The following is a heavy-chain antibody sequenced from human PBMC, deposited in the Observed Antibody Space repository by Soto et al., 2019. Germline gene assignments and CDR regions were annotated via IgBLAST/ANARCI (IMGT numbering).Heavy chain of an antibody. V-gene: IGHV1-69*01. CDR2: ILPVSAPP. Sequence: KASGGTLNNSAINWVRQAPGQGLEWMGGILPVSAPPDYAQKFQGRVSITADHSTSTVYMELSRLKSDDTAVYFCATDSNYDVSNSFWGQGTLVTVSS. CDR3: ATDSNYDVSNSF. D-gene: IGHD3-3*01. CDR1: GGTLNNSA. J-gene: IGHJ4*02.